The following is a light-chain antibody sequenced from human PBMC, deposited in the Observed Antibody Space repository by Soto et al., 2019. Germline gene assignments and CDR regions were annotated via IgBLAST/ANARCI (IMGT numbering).Light chain of an antibody. CDR3: MQGTHWPWT. J-gene: IGKJ1*01. CDR1: QGIVYRDGNIY. V-gene: IGKV2-30*01. Sequence: DVVMTQSPRSLAVAPGQPAAISCGPGQGIVYRDGNIYLNWFHQRPGQSPRRLIYKISNRDSGVPDRFSGSGSGTDFTLRISRVEAEDVGIYYCMQGTHWPWTFGQGTKVDI. CDR2: KIS.